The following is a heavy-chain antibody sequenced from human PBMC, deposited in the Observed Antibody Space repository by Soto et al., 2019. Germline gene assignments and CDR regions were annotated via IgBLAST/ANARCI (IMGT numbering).Heavy chain of an antibody. CDR1: GYNFNTYW. CDR2: IYPGDSDT. CDR3: ATSTVSYVDIVSSTTRGYFDH. D-gene: IGHD5-12*01. J-gene: IGHJ4*02. Sequence: LKISCEGPGYNFNTYWIGWVRQMPGKGLEWMALIYPGDSDTRYSPSFEGQVTLSVDRSISTAYLQWSSLMASDTAIYYCATSTVSYVDIVSSTTRGYFDHWGQGTLVTVSS. V-gene: IGHV5-51*01.